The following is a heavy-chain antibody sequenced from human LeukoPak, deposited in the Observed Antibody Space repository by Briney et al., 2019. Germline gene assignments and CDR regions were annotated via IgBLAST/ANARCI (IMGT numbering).Heavy chain of an antibody. CDR3: TTVETSNYYDSSGYYSY. Sequence: GGSLRLSCAASGFIFSTYAMTWVRQAPGKGLEWVGRIKSKTDGGTTDYAAPVKGRFTISRDDSKNTLYLQMNSLKTEDTAVYYCTTVETSNYYDSSGYYSYWGQGTLVTVSS. D-gene: IGHD3-22*01. J-gene: IGHJ4*02. CDR2: IKSKTDGGTT. V-gene: IGHV3-15*01. CDR1: GFIFSTYA.